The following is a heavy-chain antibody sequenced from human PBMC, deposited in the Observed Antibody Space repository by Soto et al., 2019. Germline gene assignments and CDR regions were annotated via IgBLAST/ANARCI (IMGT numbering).Heavy chain of an antibody. CDR2: ISYDGDNK. Sequence: QVQLVESGGGVVQPGRSLRLSCAAAGFAFSSYGMQWVRQAPGKGLEWVAVISYDGDNKYYADSVQGRFIISRDNSKNTLYLQMNSLRPEDTAVYYCAKLPLDYWGQGTLVTVSS. V-gene: IGHV3-30*18. CDR1: GFAFSSYG. J-gene: IGHJ4*02. CDR3: AKLPLDY.